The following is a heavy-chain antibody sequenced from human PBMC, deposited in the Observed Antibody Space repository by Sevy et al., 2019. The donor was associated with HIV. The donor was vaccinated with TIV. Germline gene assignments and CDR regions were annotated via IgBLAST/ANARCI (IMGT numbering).Heavy chain of an antibody. J-gene: IGHJ4*02. D-gene: IGHD5-12*01. Sequence: GGSLRLSCAASGFTFSSYTLNWVRQAPGKGLEWVSSISYSSEYIYYADSVKGRFTISRDNAKNSLYLQMNSLGAEDTAVYYCATDKGGYDPFDYWGQGTLVTVSS. CDR2: ISYSSEYI. V-gene: IGHV3-21*01. CDR3: ATDKGGYDPFDY. CDR1: GFTFSSYT.